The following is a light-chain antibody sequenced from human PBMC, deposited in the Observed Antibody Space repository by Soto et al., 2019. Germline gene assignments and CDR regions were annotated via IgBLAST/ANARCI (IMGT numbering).Light chain of an antibody. CDR3: CSYAGSSTLGV. Sequence: QSALTQPASVSGSPGQSITISCTGTSSDIGSYNLVSWYQQHPGKAPKLMIYEGSKRPSGVSNRFSDSKSGNTASLTISGLQAEVEADYYCCSYAGSSTLGVFGGGTKLTVL. V-gene: IGLV2-23*01. CDR1: SSDIGSYNL. J-gene: IGLJ2*01. CDR2: EGS.